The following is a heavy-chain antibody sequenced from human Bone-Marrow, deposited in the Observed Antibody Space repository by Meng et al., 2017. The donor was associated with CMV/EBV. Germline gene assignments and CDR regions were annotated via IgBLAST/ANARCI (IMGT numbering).Heavy chain of an antibody. D-gene: IGHD2-2*01. CDR2: INHSGST. CDR1: GGSFSGYY. J-gene: IGHJ4*02. V-gene: IGHV4-34*01. CDR3: ARKEVGTMNDY. Sequence: SETLSLTCAVYGGSFSGYYWSWIRQPPGKGLEWIGEINHSGSTNYNPSLKSRVTISVDTSKNQFSLKLSSVTAADTAVYYCARKEVGTMNDYWGQGTLVTVSS.